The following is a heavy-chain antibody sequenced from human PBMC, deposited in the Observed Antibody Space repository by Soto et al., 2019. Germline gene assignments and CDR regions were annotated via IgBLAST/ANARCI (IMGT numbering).Heavy chain of an antibody. CDR2: ISYDGSNK. V-gene: IGHV3-30*18. J-gene: IGHJ6*02. Sequence: GSLRLSCAASGFTFSSYGMHWVRQAPGKGLEWVAVISYDGSNKYYADSVKGRFTISRDNSKNTLYLQMNSLRAEDTAVYYCAKDNRQGLSLEWLLYDYYYYGMDVWGQGTTVTVSS. D-gene: IGHD3-3*01. CDR1: GFTFSSYG. CDR3: AKDNRQGLSLEWLLYDYYYYGMDV.